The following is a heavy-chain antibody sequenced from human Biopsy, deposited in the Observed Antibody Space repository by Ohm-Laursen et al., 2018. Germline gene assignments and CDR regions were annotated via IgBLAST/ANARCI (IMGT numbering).Heavy chain of an antibody. D-gene: IGHD1-1*01. V-gene: IGHV1-18*01. J-gene: IGHJ4*02. CDR1: GYSFISNG. CDR2: ISPYNGNT. CDR3: AADINVWNVNY. Sequence: GASVTVSCKASGYSFISNGISWVRQAPGQGLEWMGWISPYNGNTYSAQNFQGRITMTTDTSTSTAYMELRSLRSEDTAVYYCAADINVWNVNYWGQGTLVTVSS.